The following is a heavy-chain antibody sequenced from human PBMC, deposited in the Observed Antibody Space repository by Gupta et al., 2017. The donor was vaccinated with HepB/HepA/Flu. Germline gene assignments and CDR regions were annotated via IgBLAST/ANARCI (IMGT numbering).Heavy chain of an antibody. J-gene: IGHJ5*02. CDR3: ARHPRKDIVVVPAGIWFDP. D-gene: IGHD2-2*01. CDR1: GYSFTSYW. CDR2: IYPGDSDT. Sequence: EVQLVQSGAEVKKPGESLKISCKGSGYSFTSYWIGWVRKMPGKGLEWMGIIYPGDSDTRYSPSFQGQVTISADKSISTAYLQWSSLKASDTAMYYCARHPRKDIVVVPAGIWFDPWGQGTLVTVSS. V-gene: IGHV5-51*01.